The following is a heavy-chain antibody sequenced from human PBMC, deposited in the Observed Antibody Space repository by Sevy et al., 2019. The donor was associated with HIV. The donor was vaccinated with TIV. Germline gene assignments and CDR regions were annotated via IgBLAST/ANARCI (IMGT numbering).Heavy chain of an antibody. Sequence: ASVKVSCKVSGYTLTELSMHWVRQAPGKGLEWMGGFDPEDGETIYAQKFQGRVTMTEDTSTDTAYMELSSLRSEDTAGYYCATGRETSIAAAGGYYYGMDVWGQGTTVTVSS. D-gene: IGHD6-13*01. J-gene: IGHJ6*02. CDR2: FDPEDGET. CDR1: GYTLTELS. V-gene: IGHV1-24*01. CDR3: ATGRETSIAAAGGYYYGMDV.